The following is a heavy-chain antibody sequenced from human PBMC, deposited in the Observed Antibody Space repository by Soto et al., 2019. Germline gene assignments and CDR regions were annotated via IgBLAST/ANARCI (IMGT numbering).Heavy chain of an antibody. CDR1: GSSFTSYW. V-gene: IGHV5-10-1*01. J-gene: IGHJ6*02. D-gene: IGHD3-22*01. CDR2: IDPSDSYT. Sequence: GESLKISCKGSGSSFTSYWISLVRQIPGTGLEWMGRIDPSDSYTNYSPSFQGHVTISADKSISTAYLQWSSLKASENAMYYCARLGDSSGYTSYGMDVWGQGTTVTVSS. CDR3: ARLGDSSGYTSYGMDV.